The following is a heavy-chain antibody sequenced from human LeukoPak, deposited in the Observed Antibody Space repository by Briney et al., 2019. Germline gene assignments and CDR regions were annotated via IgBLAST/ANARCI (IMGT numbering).Heavy chain of an antibody. CDR3: ARDFSSSSTVYYYYYMDV. CDR2: IYYSGST. CDR1: GGSISSYY. V-gene: IGHV4-59*12. J-gene: IGHJ6*03. Sequence: PSETLSLTCTVSGGSISSYYWSWIRQPPGRGLEWIGYIYYSGSTNYNASLKSRVTISIDTSKNHFSLKLSSVTAADTAIYYCARDFSSSSTVYYYYYMDVWGKGTTVTVSS. D-gene: IGHD6-6*01.